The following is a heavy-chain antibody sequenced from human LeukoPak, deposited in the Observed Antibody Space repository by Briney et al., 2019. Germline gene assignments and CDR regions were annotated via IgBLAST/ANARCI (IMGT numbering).Heavy chain of an antibody. V-gene: IGHV3-48*04. CDR2: ISSSSSTI. Sequence: GGSLRLSCAASGFTFSSYSMNWVRQAPGKGLEWVSYISSSSSTICYADSVKGRFTISRDNAKNSLYLQMNSLRAEDTAVYYCARSDPSAARAFDIWGQGTMVTVSS. CDR1: GFTFSSYS. CDR3: ARSDPSAARAFDI. J-gene: IGHJ3*02. D-gene: IGHD2-2*01.